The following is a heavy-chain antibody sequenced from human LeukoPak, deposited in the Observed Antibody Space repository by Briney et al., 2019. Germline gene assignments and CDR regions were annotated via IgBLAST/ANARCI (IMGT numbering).Heavy chain of an antibody. CDR1: GGSFSGYY. Sequence: SETLSLTCXVYGGSFSGYYWSWIRQPPGKGLEWIGEINHSGSTNYNPSLKSRVTISVDTSKNQFSLKLSSVTAADTAVYYCARGRHYGSGSYYYYYGMDVWGQGTTVTVSS. CDR3: ARGRHYGSGSYYYYYGMDV. D-gene: IGHD3-10*01. CDR2: INHSGST. V-gene: IGHV4-34*01. J-gene: IGHJ6*02.